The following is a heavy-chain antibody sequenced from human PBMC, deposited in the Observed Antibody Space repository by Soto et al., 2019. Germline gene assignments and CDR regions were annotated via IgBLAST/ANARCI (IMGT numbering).Heavy chain of an antibody. CDR2: ISGGGDAA. Sequence: EVQVLESGGGLVQPGGSLRLSCAGSGFTFINYAMNWVCQAPGKGLEWVSSISGGGDAAFFPDSVRGRFTISRDNSKNTVTLLMNSLGVDDTAVYYCARKILGSTTRPNYWYFDLWGRGTLVTVSS. J-gene: IGHJ2*01. D-gene: IGHD7-27*01. CDR3: ARKILGSTTRPNYWYFDL. CDR1: GFTFINYA. V-gene: IGHV3-23*01.